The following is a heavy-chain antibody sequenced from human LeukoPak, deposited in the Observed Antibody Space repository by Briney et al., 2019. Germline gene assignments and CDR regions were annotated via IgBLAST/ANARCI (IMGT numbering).Heavy chain of an antibody. V-gene: IGHV3-23*01. Sequence: GGSLRLSCAASGFTVSSNHMSWVRQAPGKGLEWVSAISGSGGSTYYADSVKGRFTISRDNSKNTLYLQMNSLRAEDTAVYYCAKVYDSSGYLDAFDIWGQGTMVTVSS. CDR3: AKVYDSSGYLDAFDI. CDR2: ISGSGGST. J-gene: IGHJ3*02. D-gene: IGHD3-22*01. CDR1: GFTVSSNH.